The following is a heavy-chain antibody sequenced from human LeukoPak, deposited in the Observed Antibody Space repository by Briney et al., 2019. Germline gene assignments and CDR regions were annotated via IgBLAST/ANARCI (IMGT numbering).Heavy chain of an antibody. V-gene: IGHV3-30-3*01. Sequence: GRSLRLSCAAYGFTFRSYAMHWVRQAPGKGLQWVAVISYDGSYKYYADSVKGRFTISRDNSKNTLYLQMNSLRAEDTAVYYCARDGNTISGVPPRYYYYYYGMDVWGQGTTVTVSS. CDR3: ARDGNTISGVPPRYYYYYYGMDV. D-gene: IGHD3-3*01. J-gene: IGHJ6*02. CDR2: ISYDGSYK. CDR1: GFTFRSYA.